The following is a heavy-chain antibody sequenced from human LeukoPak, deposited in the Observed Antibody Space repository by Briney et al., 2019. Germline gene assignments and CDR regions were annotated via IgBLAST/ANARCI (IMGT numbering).Heavy chain of an antibody. J-gene: IGHJ5*02. Sequence: GGSPRLSCAASGFTFSSYSMNWVRQAPGKGLEWVSSISSSSSYIYYADSVKGRFTISRDNAKNSLYLQMNSLRAEDTAVYYCARDGGDYDNWFDPWGQGTLVTVSS. CDR2: ISSSSSYI. CDR1: GFTFSSYS. CDR3: ARDGGDYDNWFDP. D-gene: IGHD4-17*01. V-gene: IGHV3-21*01.